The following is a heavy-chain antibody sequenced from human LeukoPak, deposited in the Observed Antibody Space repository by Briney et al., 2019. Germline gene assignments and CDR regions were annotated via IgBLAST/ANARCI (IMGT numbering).Heavy chain of an antibody. CDR3: ARGYYDSSGYYPGAFYI. J-gene: IGHJ3*02. D-gene: IGHD3-22*01. V-gene: IGHV4-59*01. CDR1: GGSISSYY. Sequence: PSETLSLTCTVSGGSISSYYWSWIRQPPGKGLEWIGYIYYSGSTNYNPSLKSRVTMSGDTSKNQFSLKLSSVTAADTAVYYCARGYYDSSGYYPGAFYIWGQGIMVTVSS. CDR2: IYYSGST.